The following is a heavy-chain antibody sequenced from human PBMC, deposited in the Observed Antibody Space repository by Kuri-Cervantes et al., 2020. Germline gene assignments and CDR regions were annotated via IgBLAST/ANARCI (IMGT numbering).Heavy chain of an antibody. J-gene: IGHJ6*03. V-gene: IGHV3-48*01. Sequence: GESLKISCAASGFTFSSYSMNWVRQAPGKGLEWVSYISSSSSTIYYADSVKGRFTISRDNAKNSLYLQMNSLRAEDTAVYYCARDGLPYYYYYYMDVWGKGTTVTVSS. CDR2: ISSSSSTI. D-gene: IGHD3/OR15-3a*01. CDR3: ARDGLPYYYYYYMDV. CDR1: GFTFSSYS.